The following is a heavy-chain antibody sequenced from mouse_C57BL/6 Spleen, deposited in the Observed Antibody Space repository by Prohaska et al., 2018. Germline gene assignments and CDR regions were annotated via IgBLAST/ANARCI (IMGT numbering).Heavy chain of an antibody. CDR1: GYTFTSYG. V-gene: IGHV1-81*01. Sequence: QVQLQQSGAELARPGASVKLSCKASGYTFTSYGISWVKQRTGQGLEWIGEIYPRSGNTYYNEKFKGKATRTADKSSSTAYMELRSLTSEDSAVYFCAREDGYYPYWGQGTLVTVSA. CDR2: IYPRSGNT. CDR3: AREDGYYPY. D-gene: IGHD2-3*01. J-gene: IGHJ3*01.